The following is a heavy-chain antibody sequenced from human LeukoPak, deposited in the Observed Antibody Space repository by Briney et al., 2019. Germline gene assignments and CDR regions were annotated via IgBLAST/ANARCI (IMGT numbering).Heavy chain of an antibody. Sequence: GGSLRLSCEASGFSFSESWMSWVRQAPEKGLEWVAAIKDDGSEKDYVDSVKGRFTISRDNAKNSLYLQMNSLGVEDTAVYHCATYSNWVAGDVWGQGTTVSVSS. D-gene: IGHD6-13*01. CDR2: IKDDGSEK. J-gene: IGHJ6*02. CDR1: GFSFSESW. V-gene: IGHV3-7*01. CDR3: ATYSNWVAGDV.